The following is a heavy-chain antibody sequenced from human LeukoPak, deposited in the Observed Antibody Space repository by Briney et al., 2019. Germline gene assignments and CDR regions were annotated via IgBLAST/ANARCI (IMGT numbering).Heavy chain of an antibody. CDR2: ISSSSSTI. D-gene: IGHD3-22*01. CDR1: GFTFSSYS. Sequence: GGSLRLSCAASGFTFSSYSMNWVRQAPGKGLEWVSYISSSSSTIYYADSVKGRFTISRDNAKNSLYLQMNSLRAEDTAVYYCARAGGYYYRPGPVDYWGQGTLVTVSS. CDR3: ARAGGYYYRPGPVDY. V-gene: IGHV3-48*01. J-gene: IGHJ4*02.